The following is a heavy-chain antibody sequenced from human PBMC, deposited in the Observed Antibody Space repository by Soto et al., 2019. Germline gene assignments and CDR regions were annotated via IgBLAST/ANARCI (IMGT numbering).Heavy chain of an antibody. CDR2: IYPGDSDT. V-gene: IGHV5-51*01. CDR3: ARTHVLRYFELPYGMDV. CDR1: GYSFTSYW. J-gene: IGHJ6*02. Sequence: ESLKISCKGSGYSFTSYWIGWVRQMPGKGLEWMGIIYPGDSDTRYSPSFQGQVTISADKSISTAYLQWSSLKASDTAMYYCARTHVLRYFELPYGMDVWGQGTTVTVSS. D-gene: IGHD3-9*01.